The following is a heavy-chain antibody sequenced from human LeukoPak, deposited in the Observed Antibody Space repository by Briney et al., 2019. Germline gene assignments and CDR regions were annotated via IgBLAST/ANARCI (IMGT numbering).Heavy chain of an antibody. J-gene: IGHJ4*02. V-gene: IGHV3-7*01. D-gene: IGHD2-15*01. Sequence: GGSLRLSCAAPGFTLSSYWMSWVRQAPGKGLEWVANIKRDGSEKYYVDSVKGRFTVSRDNAKNSLYLQMNSLRAEDTAVFYCAREMSGGSCFDYGGQGTLVTVSS. CDR1: GFTLSSYW. CDR3: AREMSGGSCFDY. CDR2: IKRDGSEK.